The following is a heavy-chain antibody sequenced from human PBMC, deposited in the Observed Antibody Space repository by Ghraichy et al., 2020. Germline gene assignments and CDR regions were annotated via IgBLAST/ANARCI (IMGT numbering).Heavy chain of an antibody. D-gene: IGHD3-10*01. CDR3: ARVRMVRGVTSGSNRAPQQYFYYYGMDV. Sequence: SETLSLTCTVSGGSISSYYWSWIRQPPGKGLEWIGYIYYSGSTNYNPSLKSRVTISVDTSKNQFSLKLSSVTAADTAVYYCARVRMVRGVTSGSNRAPQQYFYYYGMDVWGQGTTVTVSS. CDR1: GGSISSYY. CDR2: IYYSGST. V-gene: IGHV4-59*01. J-gene: IGHJ6*02.